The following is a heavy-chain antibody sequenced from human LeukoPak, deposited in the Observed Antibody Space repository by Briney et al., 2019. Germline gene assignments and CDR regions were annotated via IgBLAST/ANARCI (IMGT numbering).Heavy chain of an antibody. V-gene: IGHV3-21*01. D-gene: IGHD1-26*01. CDR3: ARDFESGSYDY. CDR2: ISSSSSYI. J-gene: IGHJ4*02. CDR1: GFTFSSYS. Sequence: GGSLRLSCAASGFTFSSYSMNWVRQAPGKGLEWVSSISSSSSYIYYADSVKGRFTISRDNAKNSLYLQMNSLRTEDTAVYYCARDFESGSYDYWGQGTLVTVSS.